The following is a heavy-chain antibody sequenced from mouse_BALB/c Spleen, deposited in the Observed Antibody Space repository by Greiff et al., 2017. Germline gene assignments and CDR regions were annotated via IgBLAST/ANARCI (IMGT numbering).Heavy chain of an antibody. V-gene: IGHV5-12-1*01. CDR2: ISSGGGST. Sequence: EVMLVESGGGLVKPGGSLKLSCAASGFAFSSYDMSWVRQTPEKRLEWVSYISSGGGSTYYPDTVKGRFTISRDNAKNTLYLQMSSLKSEDTAMYYCARHHGSSYNYAMDYWGQGTSVTVSS. J-gene: IGHJ4*01. D-gene: IGHD1-1*01. CDR1: GFAFSSYD. CDR3: ARHHGSSYNYAMDY.